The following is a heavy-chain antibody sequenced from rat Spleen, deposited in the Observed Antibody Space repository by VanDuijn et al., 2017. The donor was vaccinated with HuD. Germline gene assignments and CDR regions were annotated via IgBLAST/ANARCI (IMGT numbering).Heavy chain of an antibody. CDR2: IWRNGNT. V-gene: IGHV2S63*01. Sequence: EVQLKESGPGLVQPSQTLSLTCTVSGFSLTVYSVHWVRQPPGKGLEWMGIIWRNGNTDYNSALKSRLSISRDTSRNQVFLELNSLQTDDTAIYYCTREYNDGSSLGGWFAFWGQGTLVTVSS. CDR3: TREYNDGSSLGGWFAF. CDR1: GFSLTVYS. J-gene: IGHJ3*01. D-gene: IGHD1-12*02.